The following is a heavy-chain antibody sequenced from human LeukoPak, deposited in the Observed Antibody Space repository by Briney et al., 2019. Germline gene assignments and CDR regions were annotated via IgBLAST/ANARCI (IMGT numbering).Heavy chain of an antibody. Sequence: GGSLRLSCAASGFTFSSYAMHWVRQAPGKGLEWVAVISYDGSSQYYADSVKGRFTISRDNSKNTLYLQMNSLRAEDTAVYYCAKGPLPRITGTAPFDYWGQGTLVTVSS. CDR2: ISYDGSSQ. CDR1: GFTFSSYA. J-gene: IGHJ4*02. D-gene: IGHD1-7*01. V-gene: IGHV3-30*04. CDR3: AKGPLPRITGTAPFDY.